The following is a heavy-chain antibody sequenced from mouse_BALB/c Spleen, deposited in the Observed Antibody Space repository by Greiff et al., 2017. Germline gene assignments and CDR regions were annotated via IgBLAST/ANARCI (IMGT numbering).Heavy chain of an antibody. CDR1: GFTFSSYA. D-gene: IGHD3-1*01. CDR2: ISSGGSYT. CDR3: ARRSARALDY. Sequence: EVNLVESGGGLVKPGGSLKLSCAASGFTFSSYAMSWVRQSPEKRLEWVAEISSGGSYTYYPDTVTGRFTISRDNAKNTLYLEMSSLRSEDTAMYYCARRSARALDYWGQGTTLTVSS. J-gene: IGHJ2*01. V-gene: IGHV5-9-4*01.